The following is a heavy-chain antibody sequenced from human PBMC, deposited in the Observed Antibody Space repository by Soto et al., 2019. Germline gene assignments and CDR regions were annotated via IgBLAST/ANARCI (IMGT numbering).Heavy chain of an antibody. V-gene: IGHV1-46*03. CDR3: ARVRTRTNTVTIDY. Sequence: ASVKVSCKASGYTFTSYYMHWVRQAPGQGLEWMGIINPCGVSTSYAQKFQGRVTMTRDMSTSTVYMELSSLRSEDTAVYYCARVRTRTNTVTIDYWGQGTLVTVSS. CDR2: INPCGVST. J-gene: IGHJ4*02. CDR1: GYTFTSYY. D-gene: IGHD4-17*01.